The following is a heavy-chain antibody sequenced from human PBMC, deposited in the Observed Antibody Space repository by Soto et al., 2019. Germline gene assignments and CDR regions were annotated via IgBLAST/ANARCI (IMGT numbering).Heavy chain of an antibody. Sequence: GGSLRLSCAASGFTVSSNYMSWVRQAPGKGLEWVSVIYSGGSTYYADSVKGRFTIPRDNSKNTLYLQMNSLRAEDTAVYYCARDLRPTFCSGGSCYADYYYYMDVWGQGTTVTVSS. V-gene: IGHV3-66*01. CDR2: IYSGGST. CDR1: GFTVSSNY. J-gene: IGHJ6*03. CDR3: ARDLRPTFCSGGSCYADYYYYMDV. D-gene: IGHD2-15*01.